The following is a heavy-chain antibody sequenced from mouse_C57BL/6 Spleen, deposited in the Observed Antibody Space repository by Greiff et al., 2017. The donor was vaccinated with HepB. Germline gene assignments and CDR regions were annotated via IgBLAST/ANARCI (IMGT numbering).Heavy chain of an antibody. J-gene: IGHJ4*01. CDR3: ARHGDTDY. CDR2: ISNGGGST. V-gene: IGHV5-12*01. CDR1: GFTFSDYY. Sequence: EVHLVESGGGLVQPGGSLKLSCAASGFTFSDYYMYWVRQTPEKRLEWVAYISNGGGSTYYPDTVKGRFTISRDNAKNTLYLQMSRLKSEDTAMYYCARHGDTDYWGQGTSVTVSS. D-gene: IGHD3-3*01.